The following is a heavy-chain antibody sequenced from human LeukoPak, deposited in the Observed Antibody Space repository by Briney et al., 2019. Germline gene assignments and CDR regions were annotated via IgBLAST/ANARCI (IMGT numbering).Heavy chain of an antibody. CDR3: ARDNHYGSGLFGY. CDR2: IYSGGST. V-gene: IGHV3-53*01. D-gene: IGHD3-10*01. CDR1: GFTFSSYS. J-gene: IGHJ4*02. Sequence: PGGSLRLSCAASGFTFSSYSMNWVRQAPGKGLEWVSVIYSGGSTYYLDSVKGRFTISRDNSKNTVYLQMNSLRAEDTAVYYCARDNHYGSGLFGYWGQGTLVTVSS.